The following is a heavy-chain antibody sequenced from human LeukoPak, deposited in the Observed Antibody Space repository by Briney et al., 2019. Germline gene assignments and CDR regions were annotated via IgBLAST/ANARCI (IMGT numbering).Heavy chain of an antibody. J-gene: IGHJ4*02. CDR3: ARGDAIYGDTFSHFDY. D-gene: IGHD4-17*01. V-gene: IGHV1-69*13. CDR1: GGTFSSYA. CDR2: IIPIFGTA. Sequence: SVKVSCKGSGGTFSSYAISWVRQAPGQGLEWMGGIIPIFGTANYAQKFQGRVTITADESTSTAYMELSSLRSEDTAVYYCARGDAIYGDTFSHFDYWGQGTLVTVSS.